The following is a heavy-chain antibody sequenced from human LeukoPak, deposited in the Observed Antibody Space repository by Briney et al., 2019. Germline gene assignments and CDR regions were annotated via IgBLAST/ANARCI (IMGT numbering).Heavy chain of an antibody. J-gene: IGHJ4*02. CDR1: GFTFSDYY. D-gene: IGHD6-13*01. CDR2: ISSSGSTI. V-gene: IGHV3-11*01. Sequence: GGSLRLSCAASGFTFSDYYMSWIRQAPGKGLEWVSSISSSGSTIYYADTVKGRFISSRDNAKNSLYLQLNSLRAEDTAGYYFARLAAAGPLRAIGYLGQGGLVTVSS. CDR3: ARLAAAGPLRAIGY.